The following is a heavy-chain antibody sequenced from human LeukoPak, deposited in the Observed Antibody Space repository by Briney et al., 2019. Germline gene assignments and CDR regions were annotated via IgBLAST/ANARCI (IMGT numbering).Heavy chain of an antibody. CDR3: AGDNSKSYRFDY. D-gene: IGHD5-18*01. CDR2: IYHSGST. J-gene: IGHJ4*02. V-gene: IGHV4-30-2*01. CDR1: GGSISSGDYS. Sequence: PSQTLSLTCAVSGGSISSGDYSWSWLRQPPGKGLEWIGYIYHSGSTLYNPSLKSRLTMSVDRSNNQFSLRLSSVTAADTAVYYCAGDNSKSYRFDYWGQGTLVTVSS.